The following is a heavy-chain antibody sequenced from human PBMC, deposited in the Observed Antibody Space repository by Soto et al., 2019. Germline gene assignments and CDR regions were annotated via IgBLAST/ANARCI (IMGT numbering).Heavy chain of an antibody. D-gene: IGHD3-16*01. CDR2: IYYSGST. J-gene: IGHJ5*02. CDR1: GWSISRGCYY. CDR3: ARDLRRSRGRNWFDP. Sequence: ASETLSLTRPLSGWSISRGCYYWSWIRQHPGKGLEWIGYIYYSGSTYYNPSLKSRVTISVDTSKNQFSLKLSSVTAADTAVYYCARDLRRSRGRNWFDPWGQGTLVTVSS. V-gene: IGHV4-31*03.